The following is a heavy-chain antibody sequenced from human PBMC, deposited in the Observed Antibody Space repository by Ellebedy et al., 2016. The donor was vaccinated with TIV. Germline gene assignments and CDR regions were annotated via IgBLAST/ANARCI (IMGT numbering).Heavy chain of an antibody. CDR1: GGSISSYY. V-gene: IGHV4-59*01. CDR3: ARGERRVFDY. D-gene: IGHD5-24*01. J-gene: IGHJ4*02. CDR2: IYYSGST. Sequence: SETLSLTXTVSGGSISSYYWSWIRQPPGKGLEWIGYIYYSGSTNYNPSLKSRVTISVDTSKNQFSLKLSSVTAADTAVYYCARGERRVFDYWGQGTLVTVSS.